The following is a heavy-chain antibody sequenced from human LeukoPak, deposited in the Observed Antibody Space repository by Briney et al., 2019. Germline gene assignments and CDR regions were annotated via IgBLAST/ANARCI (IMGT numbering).Heavy chain of an antibody. V-gene: IGHV3-13*01. CDR2: LGIAGDT. CDR1: GFTVSSYA. CDR3: ARQKQSHGNFDY. Sequence: GGSLRLSCAASGFTVSSYAMHWVRQPIGKGLEWVSALGIAGDTFYPGSVKGRFTISRENAKNSLYLQMNSLRAEDTAMYYCARQKQSHGNFDYWGQGSLVTVSS. J-gene: IGHJ4*02. D-gene: IGHD1-26*01.